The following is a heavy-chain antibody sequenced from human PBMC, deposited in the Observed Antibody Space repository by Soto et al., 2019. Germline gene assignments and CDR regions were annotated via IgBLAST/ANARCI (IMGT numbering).Heavy chain of an antibody. CDR1: GYTLTELS. CDR3: ATGRNWNCLFDY. D-gene: IGHD1-7*01. CDR2: FDPEDGET. Sequence: ASVKVSCKVSGYTLTELSMHWVRQAPGKGLEWMGGFDPEDGETLYSQKFQGRVTMTEDTSTDTAYMELSSLKSGDTAVYYCATGRNWNCLFDYWGQGTLVTVSS. V-gene: IGHV1-24*01. J-gene: IGHJ4*02.